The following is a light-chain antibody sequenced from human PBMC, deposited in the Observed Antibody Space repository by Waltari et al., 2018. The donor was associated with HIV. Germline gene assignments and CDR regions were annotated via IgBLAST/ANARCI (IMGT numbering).Light chain of an antibody. CDR1: SSDVGDYNS. J-gene: IGLJ1*01. CDR2: EVS. Sequence: QSALTQPRSVSGSPGQSVTISCTGTSSDVGDYNSVSWYQQHPGKAPKLRIYEVSKWPSGVPFRFSGSKSGNTASLTTSGLQAEDEADYHCCSYAGSYAYVFGTGTKVTVL. CDR3: CSYAGSYAYV. V-gene: IGLV2-11*01.